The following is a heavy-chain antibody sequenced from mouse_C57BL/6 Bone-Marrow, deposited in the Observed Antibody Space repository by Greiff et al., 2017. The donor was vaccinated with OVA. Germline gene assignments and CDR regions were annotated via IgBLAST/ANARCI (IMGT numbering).Heavy chain of an antibody. CDR2: IHPNSGSN. V-gene: IGHV1-64*01. CDR1: GYTFTSYW. J-gene: IGHJ2*01. Sequence: VQLQQPGAELVKPGASVKLSCKASGYTFTSYWMHWVKQRPGQGLEWIGMIHPNSGSNNYNEKFKSKATLTVDKSSSTAYMQLSSLTSEDSAVYYCARDDYDDYFDYWGQGTTLTVSS. CDR3: ARDDYDDYFDY. D-gene: IGHD2-4*01.